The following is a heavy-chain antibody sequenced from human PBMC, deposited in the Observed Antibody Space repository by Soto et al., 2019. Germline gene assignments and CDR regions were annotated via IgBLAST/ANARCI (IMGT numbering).Heavy chain of an antibody. J-gene: IGHJ4*02. CDR3: TKGGIPRRYNIPKVDFDY. CDR1: GFIFSNYA. Sequence: GGSLRLSCAASGFIFSNYAMSWVRQAPGRGLEWVSAISGSGATTYSPDSVKGRFTISRDNSKNTLYLKMNNLRADDTAVYYCTKGGIPRRYNIPKVDFDYWGQGSLVTVSS. D-gene: IGHD1-1*01. V-gene: IGHV3-23*01. CDR2: ISGSGATT.